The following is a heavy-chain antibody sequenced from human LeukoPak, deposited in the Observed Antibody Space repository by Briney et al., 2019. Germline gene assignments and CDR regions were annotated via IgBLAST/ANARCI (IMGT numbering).Heavy chain of an antibody. D-gene: IGHD5-24*01. J-gene: IGHJ4*02. CDR1: GFTFSDYY. CDR3: AREDRRDGYNFDY. V-gene: IGHV3-11*04. Sequence: PGGSLRLSCAASGFTFSDYYMTWIRQAPGKGLEWLSYISGSGNLQSYADSVKGRFTISRDNAKKSLDLQMTSLRAEDTAVYYCAREDRRDGYNFDYWGQGTLVTVSS. CDR2: ISGSGNLQ.